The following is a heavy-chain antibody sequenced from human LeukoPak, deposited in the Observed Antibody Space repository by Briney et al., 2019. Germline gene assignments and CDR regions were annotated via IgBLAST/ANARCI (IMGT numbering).Heavy chain of an antibody. Sequence: GGSLRLSCSASGFTFSSYAMHWVRQAPGKGLEYVSAISSNGGSTYYADSVKGRFTISRDNSKNTLYLQMSSLRAEDVAVYYCVKDPTISGAAGLVWGQGTTVTASS. D-gene: IGHD6-13*01. J-gene: IGHJ6*02. CDR2: ISSNGGST. CDR3: VKDPTISGAAGLV. V-gene: IGHV3-64D*09. CDR1: GFTFSSYA.